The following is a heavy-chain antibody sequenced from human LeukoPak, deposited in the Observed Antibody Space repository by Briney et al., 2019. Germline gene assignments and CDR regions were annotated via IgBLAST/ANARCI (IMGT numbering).Heavy chain of an antibody. Sequence: KPGGSQRLSCAASGFTFSDSYMSWVRQAPGKGLEWVSYISRSTSNTNYADAVKGRFTISRDNAKNSPYLQMNSLRAEDTAVYYCAKNVRSPEVWGQGTLVTVSS. V-gene: IGHV3-11*03. D-gene: IGHD2-15*01. CDR2: ISRSTSNT. CDR1: GFTFSDSY. CDR3: AKNVRSPEV. J-gene: IGHJ4*02.